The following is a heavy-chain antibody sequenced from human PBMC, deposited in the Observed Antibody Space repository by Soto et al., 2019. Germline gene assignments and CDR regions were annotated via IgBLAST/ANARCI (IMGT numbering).Heavy chain of an antibody. V-gene: IGHV3-23*01. D-gene: IGHD1-26*01. CDR1: GFTFSSYA. CDR2: ISGSGGGT. J-gene: IGHJ5*02. Sequence: GGSLRLSCAASGFTFSSYAMSWVRQAPGKGLEWVSAISGSGGGTYYADSVKGRFTISRDNSKNALYLQMNSLRAEDTAVYYCAKGRWELLNWFDPWGQGXLVTVYS. CDR3: AKGRWELLNWFDP.